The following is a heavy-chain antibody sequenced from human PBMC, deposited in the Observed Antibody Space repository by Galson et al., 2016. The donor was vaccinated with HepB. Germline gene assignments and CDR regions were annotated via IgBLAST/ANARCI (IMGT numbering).Heavy chain of an antibody. CDR3: AKDLIYDYIWGSLSVGFNV. D-gene: IGHD3-16*01. V-gene: IGHV3-23*01. CDR2: ISVHGEST. Sequence: SLRLSCAASGFNFSNYPMDWVRQVPGKGLEWVSGISVHGESTNYAKSVKGRFTISRDNTKSTLYLHMTSLRVEDTAMYFCAKDLIYDYIWGSLSVGFNVWGQGTRVTVSS. J-gene: IGHJ3*01. CDR1: GFNFSNYP.